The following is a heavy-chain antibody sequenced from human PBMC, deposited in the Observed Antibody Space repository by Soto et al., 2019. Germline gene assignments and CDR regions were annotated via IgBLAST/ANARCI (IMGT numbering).Heavy chain of an antibody. CDR2: ISGSGGST. CDR1: GFTFSSYA. CDR3: ATSFVDTAIRKPY. D-gene: IGHD5-18*01. V-gene: IGHV3-23*01. Sequence: GGSLRLSCVASGFTFSSYAMSWVRQAPGKGLEWVSAISGSGGSTYYADSVKGRFTISRDNSKNTLYLQMNSLRAEDTAVYYCATSFVDTAIRKPYWGQGTLVTVSS. J-gene: IGHJ4*02.